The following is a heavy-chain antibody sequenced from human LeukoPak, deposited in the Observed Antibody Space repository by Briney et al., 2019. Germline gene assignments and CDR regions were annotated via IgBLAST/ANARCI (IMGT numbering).Heavy chain of an antibody. Sequence: GGSLRLSCAASGFTFSSYAMGWVRQAPGKGLEWVSAISGSGGSTYYADSVKGRFTISRDNSKNTLYLQMNSLRAEDTAVYYCAKDEMVRGVIIPWENWGQGTLVTVSS. D-gene: IGHD3-10*01. V-gene: IGHV3-23*01. CDR2: ISGSGGST. J-gene: IGHJ4*02. CDR3: AKDEMVRGVIIPWEN. CDR1: GFTFSSYA.